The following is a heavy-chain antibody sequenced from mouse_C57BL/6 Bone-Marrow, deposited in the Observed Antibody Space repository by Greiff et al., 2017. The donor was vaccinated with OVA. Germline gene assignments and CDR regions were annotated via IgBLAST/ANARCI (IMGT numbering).Heavy chain of an antibody. V-gene: IGHV1-69*01. CDR2: IDPSDSYT. CDR1: GYTFTSYW. D-gene: IGHD2-1*01. CDR3: ARRNYGNYGYYAMDY. Sequence: VQLQQPGAELVMPGASVKLSCKASGYTFTSYWMHWVKQRPGQGLEWIGEIDPSDSYTNYNQKFKGKSTLTVDKSSSTAYMQLSSLTSEDSAVYYCARRNYGNYGYYAMDYWGQGTSVTVSS. J-gene: IGHJ4*01.